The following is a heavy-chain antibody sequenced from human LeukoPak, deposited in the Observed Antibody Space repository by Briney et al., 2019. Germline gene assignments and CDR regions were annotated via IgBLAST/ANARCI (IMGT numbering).Heavy chain of an antibody. D-gene: IGHD3-10*01. CDR1: GFTVSGNY. J-gene: IGHJ3*02. CDR3: ARDGSGSYSNAFDI. V-gene: IGHV3-33*08. Sequence: GGSLRLSCAASGFTVSGNYMAWVRQAPGKGLEWVAVIWYDGSNKYYADSVKGRFTISRDNSKNTLYLQMNSLRAEDTAVYYCARDGSGSYSNAFDIWGQGTMVTVSS. CDR2: IWYDGSNK.